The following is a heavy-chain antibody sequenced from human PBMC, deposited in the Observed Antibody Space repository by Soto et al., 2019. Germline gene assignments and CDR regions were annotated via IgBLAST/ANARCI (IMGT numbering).Heavy chain of an antibody. D-gene: IGHD7-27*01. Sequence: SGPTLVNPPQTLTLTCTFSGFSLNSNGMCVNWIRQPPGKALEWLALIDWGDDKYYSTSLKTRLTISRDTSKNQVVLTMTNMDPVDTATYYCARTSALPLGYPHGMDVWGQGTTVTVSS. J-gene: IGHJ6*02. V-gene: IGHV2-70*13. CDR3: ARTSALPLGYPHGMDV. CDR1: GFSLNSNGMC. CDR2: IDWGDDK.